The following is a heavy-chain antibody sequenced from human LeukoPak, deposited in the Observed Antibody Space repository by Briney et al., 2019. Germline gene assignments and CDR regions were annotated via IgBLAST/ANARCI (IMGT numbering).Heavy chain of an antibody. CDR1: GFTFSSYS. Sequence: GGSLRLSCAASGFTFSSYSMNWVRQAPGKGLEWVSSISSSSSYIYCADSVKGRFTISRDNAKNSLYLQMNSLRAGDTAVYYCARTVSIAAAGLFDYWGQGTLVTVSS. V-gene: IGHV3-21*01. D-gene: IGHD6-13*01. CDR2: ISSSSSYI. J-gene: IGHJ4*02. CDR3: ARTVSIAAAGLFDY.